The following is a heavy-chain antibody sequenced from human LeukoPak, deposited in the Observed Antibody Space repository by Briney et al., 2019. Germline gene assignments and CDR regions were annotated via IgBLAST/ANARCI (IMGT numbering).Heavy chain of an antibody. CDR1: GYTFTGYY. CDR2: INPNSGGT. J-gene: IGHJ4*02. D-gene: IGHD6-13*01. V-gene: IGHV1-2*02. CDR3: ARVGDSSSWQILQDFDY. Sequence: ASVKVSCKASGYTFTGYYMHWVRQAPGQGLEWMGWINPNSGGTNYAQKFQGRVTMTRDTSISTAYIELSRLRSDDTAVYYCARVGDSSSWQILQDFDYRGQGTLVTVSS.